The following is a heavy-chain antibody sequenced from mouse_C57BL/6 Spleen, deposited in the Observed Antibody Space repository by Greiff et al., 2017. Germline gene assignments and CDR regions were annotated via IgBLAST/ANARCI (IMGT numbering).Heavy chain of an antibody. CDR3: RKYNNPQCYDIDY. CDR1: GYAFSSSW. V-gene: IGHV1-82*01. Sequence: VQLQQSGPVLAKPGASVKMSCKASGYAFSSSWLNWVKQRPGKGLEWIGGIYPGDSDTNYNGKFKGKATLTAGKSAITAYRQLSSLTSEDSAVYYCRKYNNPQCYDIDYWGQGTTLTVSS. CDR2: IYPGDSDT. J-gene: IGHJ4*01. D-gene: IGHD1-3*01.